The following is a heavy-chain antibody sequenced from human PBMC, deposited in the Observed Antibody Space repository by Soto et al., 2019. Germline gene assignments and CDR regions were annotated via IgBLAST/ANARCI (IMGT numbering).Heavy chain of an antibody. V-gene: IGHV1-69*04. CDR1: GGTFSSST. CDR3: ARDLESEYYYYYYMDV. CDR2: IIPILGIA. Sequence: SVKVSCKASGGTFSSSTISWGRQAPGQGLEWMGRIIPILGIANYAQKFQGRVTITADKSTSTAYMELSSLRSEDTAVYYCARDLESEYYYYYYMDVWGKGTTVTVSS. J-gene: IGHJ6*03.